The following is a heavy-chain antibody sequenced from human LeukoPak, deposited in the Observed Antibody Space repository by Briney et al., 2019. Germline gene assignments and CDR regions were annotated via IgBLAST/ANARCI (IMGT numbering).Heavy chain of an antibody. Sequence: PSETLSLTCAAYGGSFSGYYWSWIRQPPGKGLEWIGEINHSGSTNYNPSLKSRVTISVDTSKNQFSLKLSSVTAADTAVYYCARGQAYYDILTGSPQNYYYYGMDVWGKGTAVTVSS. J-gene: IGHJ6*04. CDR3: ARGQAYYDILTGSPQNYYYYGMDV. D-gene: IGHD3-9*01. CDR1: GGSFSGYY. CDR2: INHSGST. V-gene: IGHV4-34*01.